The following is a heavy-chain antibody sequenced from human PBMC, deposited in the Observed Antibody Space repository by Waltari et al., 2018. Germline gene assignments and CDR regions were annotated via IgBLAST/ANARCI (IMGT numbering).Heavy chain of an antibody. J-gene: IGHJ4*02. D-gene: IGHD3-16*02. CDR1: GGTFSSYA. CDR3: AREQKGVIGFFDY. V-gene: IGHV1-69*05. Sequence: QVQLVQSVAEVKKPGSSVKVSCQASGGTFSSYAISWVRQAPGQGREWRGGIIPTLGIANNEEKFQGGVTMTTDESTSTAYMELSSLRSEDTAVEYCAREQKGVIGFFDYWGQGTLVTVSS. CDR2: IIPTLGIA.